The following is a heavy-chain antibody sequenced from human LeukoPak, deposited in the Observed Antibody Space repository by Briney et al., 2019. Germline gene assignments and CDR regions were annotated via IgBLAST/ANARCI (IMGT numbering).Heavy chain of an antibody. Sequence: PGGSLRLSCAPSGFRFTSYWMSWVRQAPGKGLEWVANIKTDGSEKYYVDSVKGRFTVSRDNAVNSLFLQMDSLRVEDTGVYYRARDINPKYNNGDPWGQGTLVTVSS. V-gene: IGHV3-7*01. CDR2: IKTDGSEK. CDR1: GFRFTSYW. D-gene: IGHD1-1*01. CDR3: ARDINPKYNNGDP. J-gene: IGHJ5*02.